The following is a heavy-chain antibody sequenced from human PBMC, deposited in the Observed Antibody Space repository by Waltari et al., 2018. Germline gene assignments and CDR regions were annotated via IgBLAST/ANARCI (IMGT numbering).Heavy chain of an antibody. V-gene: IGHV3-48*03. CDR1: GFTFKNYD. J-gene: IGHJ3*02. CDR2: ISSSGTNI. CDR3: ARGFVTGKHFLAFDI. Sequence: EVQLVESGGGWVQPGGSLRLSCEASGFTFKNYDLDWVRQAPGKGLEWLSYISSSGTNIYIADSVKGRFTFSRDNANNSLSLQMDSLGVEDTAIYYCARGFVTGKHFLAFDIWGQGTVVTVSS. D-gene: IGHD2-8*02.